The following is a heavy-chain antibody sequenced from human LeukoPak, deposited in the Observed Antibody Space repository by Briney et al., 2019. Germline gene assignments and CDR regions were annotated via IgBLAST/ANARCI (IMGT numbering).Heavy chain of an antibody. CDR1: GFTFSSYS. Sequence: TGGSLRLSCAASGFTFSSYSMNWVRQAPGKGLEWVSYISSSSSTIYYADSVKGRFTISRDNAKNSLYLQMNSLRAEDTAVYYCARDLVGDYVNSHPDYWGQGTLVTVSS. V-gene: IGHV3-48*01. J-gene: IGHJ4*02. CDR2: ISSSSSTI. D-gene: IGHD4-17*01. CDR3: ARDLVGDYVNSHPDY.